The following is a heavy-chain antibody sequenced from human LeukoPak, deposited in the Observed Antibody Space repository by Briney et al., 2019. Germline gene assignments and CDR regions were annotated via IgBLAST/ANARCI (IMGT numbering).Heavy chain of an antibody. CDR2: ISGSGGST. CDR1: GFTFSSYA. CDR3: ANHLGRSGFFEY. J-gene: IGHJ4*02. D-gene: IGHD6-19*01. V-gene: IGHV3-23*01. Sequence: QPGGSLRLSCAASGFTFSSYAMSWVRQAPGKGLEWVSAISGSGGSTYYADSVKGRFTISRDNSKNTLYLQMNSLRTEDTAVYYCANHLGRSGFFEYWGQGTLVTVSS.